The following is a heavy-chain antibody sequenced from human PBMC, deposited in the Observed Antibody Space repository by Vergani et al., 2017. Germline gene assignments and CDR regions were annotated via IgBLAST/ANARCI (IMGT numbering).Heavy chain of an antibody. Sequence: EVQLLESGGGLVQPGGSLRLSCAASGFTFSSYAMSWVRQAPGKGLEWVSAISGSGGSTYYADSVKGRFTISRDNSKNTLYLQMNSLRAEDTAVYYCARKVVPYYYYYMDVWGKGTTVTVSS. CDR3: ARKVVPYYYYYMDV. CDR1: GFTFSSYA. D-gene: IGHD2-15*01. J-gene: IGHJ6*03. V-gene: IGHV3-23*01. CDR2: ISGSGGST.